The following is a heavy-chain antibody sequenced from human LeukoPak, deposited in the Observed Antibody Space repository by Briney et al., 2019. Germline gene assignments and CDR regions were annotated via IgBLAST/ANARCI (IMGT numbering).Heavy chain of an antibody. J-gene: IGHJ4*02. D-gene: IGHD6-19*01. CDR3: EKRHSVQRPNPVAGPFFDY. CDR1: GFTFSSYG. CDR2: IRYDGSNK. V-gene: IGHV3-30*02. Sequence: PGGCLRLSCAASGFTFSSYGMHWVRQAPGKGLEWVAFIRYDGSNKYYADSVKGRFTISRDNSKNTLYLQMNSLRAEDTAVYYCEKRHSVQRPNPVAGPFFDYWGQGTLVTVSS.